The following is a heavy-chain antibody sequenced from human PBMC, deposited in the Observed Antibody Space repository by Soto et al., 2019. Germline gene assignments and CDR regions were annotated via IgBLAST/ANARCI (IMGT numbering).Heavy chain of an antibody. V-gene: IGHV3-23*01. Sequence: VQLLESGGDLVQPGGSLRLSCAASGFTFSSYAMNWVRQAPGKGLEWVSVVSGNGGSTYYADSVKGRFTISRDNSKNTLFLQINSLSVEDTAVYYCAKEVGTIFGENFYWGQGTLVTVSS. CDR2: VSGNGGST. D-gene: IGHD3-3*01. CDR1: GFTFSSYA. CDR3: AKEVGTIFGENFY. J-gene: IGHJ4*02.